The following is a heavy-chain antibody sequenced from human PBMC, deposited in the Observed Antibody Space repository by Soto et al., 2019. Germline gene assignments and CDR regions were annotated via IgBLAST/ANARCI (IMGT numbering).Heavy chain of an antibody. V-gene: IGHV1-69*12. D-gene: IGHD3-22*01. J-gene: IGHJ5*02. CDR3: ARPMRYYYDSSGQSAWFDP. CDR2: IIPIFGTA. Sequence: QVQLVQSGAEVKKPGSSVKVSCKASGGTFNSYAISWVRQAPGQGLEWMGGIIPIFGTAKYAQKFQGRVTNTADEPTRTAHIELSSLNSEDTAVYYCARPMRYYYDSSGQSAWFDPWGQGTLVTVSS. CDR1: GGTFNSYA.